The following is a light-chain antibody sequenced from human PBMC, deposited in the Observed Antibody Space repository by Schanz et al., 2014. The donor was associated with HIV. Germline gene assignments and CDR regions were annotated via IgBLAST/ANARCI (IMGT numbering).Light chain of an antibody. J-gene: IGKJ4*01. Sequence: EILLTQSPATLSVSPGETVTLSCRASQSISNNVAWYQQKPGQAPRPLIYSASAKVWGMPGRFSGSGSGTDFTLTISSLQSEDVAVYYCQQYNNWPPELTFGGGTKVEIK. CDR1: QSISNN. CDR3: QQYNNWPPELT. CDR2: SAS. V-gene: IGKV3-15*01.